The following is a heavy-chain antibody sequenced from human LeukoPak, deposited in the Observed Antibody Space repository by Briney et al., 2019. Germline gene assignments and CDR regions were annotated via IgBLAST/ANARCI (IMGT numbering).Heavy chain of an antibody. CDR1: GFTVSSNY. D-gene: IGHD3-16*02. J-gene: IGHJ4*02. V-gene: IGHV3-66*01. Sequence: GGSLRLSCAASGFTVSSNYMSWVRQAPGKGLEWVSVIYSGGSTYYADSVKGRFTISRDNSKNTLYLQMNSLRAEDTAVYYCARENYVWGSYRRRGYYFDYWGQGTLVTVSS. CDR3: ARENYVWGSYRRRGYYFDY. CDR2: IYSGGST.